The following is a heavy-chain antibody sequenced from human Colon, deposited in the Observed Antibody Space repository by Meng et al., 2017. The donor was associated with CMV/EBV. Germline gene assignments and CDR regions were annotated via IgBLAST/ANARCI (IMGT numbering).Heavy chain of an antibody. CDR2: MSWNGQNI. CDR3: AKGYCSSVSCYSLDH. V-gene: IGHV3-9*01. D-gene: IGHD2-2*01. Sequence: GGSLRLSCAGSGFTFDGFAMHWVRQAPGKGLEWVAGMSWNGQNIIYADSVKRRFTISRDNAKKSLYLQMDNLRVDDTAFYYCAKGYCSSVSCYSLDHWGQGTPVTVSS. CDR1: GFTFDGFA. J-gene: IGHJ4*02.